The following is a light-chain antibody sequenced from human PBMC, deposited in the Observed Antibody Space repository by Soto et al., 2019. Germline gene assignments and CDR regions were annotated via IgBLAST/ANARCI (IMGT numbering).Light chain of an antibody. CDR3: QQYGSSPWT. CDR1: QSVSSNY. CDR2: GAS. Sequence: EIVLSQSPGTLSLSQGDRATLSCRASQSVSSNYLAWYQQKPGQAPRLLIYGASSRATGIPDRFRGSGSGTDFTLPVSRLEPEDFAVYYCQQYGSSPWTFGQGTKVEIK. V-gene: IGKV3-20*01. J-gene: IGKJ1*01.